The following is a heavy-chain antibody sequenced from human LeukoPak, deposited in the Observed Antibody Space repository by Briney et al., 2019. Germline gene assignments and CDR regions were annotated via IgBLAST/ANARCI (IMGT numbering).Heavy chain of an antibody. Sequence: GGSLRLSCAASGFSFSDSPIHWVRQAPGEGVEWVGRIRSKDQNSATAYAESVKGRFTISRDDSKNMAYLQMNSLRSEDTAVYYCESSITKAGGSWGQGTLVTVSS. J-gene: IGHJ5*02. V-gene: IGHV3-73*01. CDR2: IRSKDQNSAT. CDR3: ESSITKAGGS. D-gene: IGHD2-21*01. CDR1: GFSFSDSP.